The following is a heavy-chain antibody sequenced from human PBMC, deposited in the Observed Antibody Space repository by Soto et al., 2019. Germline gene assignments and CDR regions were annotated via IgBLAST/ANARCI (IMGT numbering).Heavy chain of an antibody. CDR3: AKTQTGTFDYFDY. Sequence: PGGSLRLSCAASGFSFSDFYMSWIRQAPGRGLEWISFISNRGTYTKYADSVQGRFTISRDNAQNALFLQMNSLRAEDTGVYYCAKTQTGTFDYFDYWGLGTLVTVSS. D-gene: IGHD7-27*01. V-gene: IGHV3-11*03. CDR2: ISNRGTYT. CDR1: GFSFSDFY. J-gene: IGHJ4*02.